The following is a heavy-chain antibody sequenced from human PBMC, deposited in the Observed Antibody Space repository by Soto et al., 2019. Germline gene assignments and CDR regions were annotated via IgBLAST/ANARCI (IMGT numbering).Heavy chain of an antibody. CDR3: AKDDYGDSIDY. V-gene: IGHV3-23*01. J-gene: IGHJ4*01. CDR2: ISDSGGST. D-gene: IGHD4-17*01. CDR1: GFTFSNYA. Sequence: QPGGSLRLSCTASGFTFSNYAMSWVRQAPGKGLEWVSAISDSGGSTYYADSVKGRFTISRDNSKNTLYLQMNSLRAEDTAVYYCAKDDYGDSIDYWGHGTLVTVSS.